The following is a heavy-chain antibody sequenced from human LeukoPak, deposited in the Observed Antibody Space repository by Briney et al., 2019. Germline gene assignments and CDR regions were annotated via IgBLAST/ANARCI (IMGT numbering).Heavy chain of an antibody. CDR1: GGSISSSSYY. V-gene: IGHV4-39*02. Sequence: PSETLSLTCTVSGGSISSSSYYWGWIRQPPGKGLEWIGSIYYSGITYYDPSLKSRGTISVDTSKNQFFLKLSSVTAADTAVYYCARDKIRGGSGIKENWGQGTLVTVSS. D-gene: IGHD3-10*01. CDR3: ARDKIRGGSGIKEN. J-gene: IGHJ4*02. CDR2: IYYSGIT.